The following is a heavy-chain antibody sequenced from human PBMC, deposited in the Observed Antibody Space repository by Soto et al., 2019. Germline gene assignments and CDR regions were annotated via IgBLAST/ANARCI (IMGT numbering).Heavy chain of an antibody. V-gene: IGHV1-24*01. CDR1: GYTLTELS. Sequence: ASVKVSCKVSGYTLTELSMHWVRQAPGKGLEWMGGFDPEDGETIYAQKFQGRVTMTEDTSTDTAYMELSSLRSEDTAVYYCATHARYDSSGYYYLGAFDIWGQGTMVTVS. D-gene: IGHD3-22*01. J-gene: IGHJ3*02. CDR3: ATHARYDSSGYYYLGAFDI. CDR2: FDPEDGET.